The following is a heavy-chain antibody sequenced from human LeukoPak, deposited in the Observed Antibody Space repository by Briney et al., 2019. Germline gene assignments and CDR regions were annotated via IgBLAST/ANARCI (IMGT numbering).Heavy chain of an antibody. CDR1: GFTFSSYG. J-gene: IGHJ4*02. Sequence: PGGSLRLSCAASGFTFSSYGMHWVRQAPGKGLEWVAVISYDGNNKYYADSAKGRFTISRDNSKNTLYLQMNSLRAEDTAVYYCAKDLSEAPDYWGQGTLVTVSS. CDR2: ISYDGNNK. V-gene: IGHV3-30*18. CDR3: AKDLSEAPDY.